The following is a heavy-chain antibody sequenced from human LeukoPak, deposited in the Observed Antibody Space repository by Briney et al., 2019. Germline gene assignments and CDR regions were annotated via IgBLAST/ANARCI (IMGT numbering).Heavy chain of an antibody. CDR2: ISGSGVST. J-gene: IGHJ4*02. CDR1: GFRFSSYA. V-gene: IGHV3-23*01. Sequence: PGGSLRLSCAASGFRFSSYAMSWVRQAPGKGLEWVSAISGSGVSTYYADSVKGRFTVSRDNSKNTLYLQMSNLRAEDTAVYYCAKDERNWNYNLASQTYDWGQGTLVTVSS. D-gene: IGHD1-7*01. CDR3: AKDERNWNYNLASQTYD.